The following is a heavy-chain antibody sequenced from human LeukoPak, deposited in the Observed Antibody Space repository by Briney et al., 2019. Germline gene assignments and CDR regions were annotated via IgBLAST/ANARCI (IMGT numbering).Heavy chain of an antibody. D-gene: IGHD2-2*01. CDR1: GGTFSSYA. CDR2: INTNTGNP. CDR3: ARVRILYPDRYCSSTSCYHPFSDY. J-gene: IGHJ4*02. V-gene: IGHV7-4-1*02. Sequence: ASVKVSCKASGGTFSSYAISWVRQAPGQGLEWMGWINTNTGNPTYAQGFTGRFVFSLDTSVSTAYLQISSLKAEDTAVYYCARVRILYPDRYCSSTSCYHPFSDYWGQGTLVTVSS.